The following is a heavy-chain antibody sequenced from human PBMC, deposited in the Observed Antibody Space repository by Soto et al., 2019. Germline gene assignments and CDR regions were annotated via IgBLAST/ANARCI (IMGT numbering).Heavy chain of an antibody. CDR1: GFSFSTYS. D-gene: IGHD6-6*01. V-gene: IGHV3-48*02. CDR2: ISSRSYTI. Sequence: EVQLVESGGGLVQPGGSLRLSCAASGFSFSTYSMNWVRQAPGKGLEWVSYISSRSYTIYYVEYVKGRFTISRYNAKNSLYLQMNSLRDEDTAVYYCARGGSSSDNGMDVWGQGTTVTVSS. J-gene: IGHJ6*02. CDR3: ARGGSSSDNGMDV.